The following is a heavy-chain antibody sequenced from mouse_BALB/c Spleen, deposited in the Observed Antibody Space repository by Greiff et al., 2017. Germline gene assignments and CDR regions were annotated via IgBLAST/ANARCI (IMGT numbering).Heavy chain of an antibody. CDR1: GYSFTDYI. CDR2: INPYYGST. CDR3: ARGNPWFAY. V-gene: IGHV1-39*01. J-gene: IGHJ3*01. Sequence: EVKLQQTGPELVKPGASVKISCKASGYSFTDYIMLWVKQSHGKSLEWIGNINPYYGSTSYNLKFKGKATLTVDKSSSTAYMQLNSLTSEDSAVYYCARGNPWFAYWGQGTLVTVSA.